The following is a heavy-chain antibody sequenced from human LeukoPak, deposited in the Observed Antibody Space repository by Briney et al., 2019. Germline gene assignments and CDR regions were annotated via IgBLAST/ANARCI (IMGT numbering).Heavy chain of an antibody. D-gene: IGHD1-14*01. J-gene: IGHJ4*02. CDR2: IFPPDSDT. CDR3: ARPRMQPHQDRNVYYFDS. V-gene: IGHV5-51*01. CDR1: GYNFGGYW. Sequence: GESLKISCEASGYNFGGYWIGWVRQMPGVGLEWMGNIFPPDSDTRYSPSFQGRVTISVDKSISTAYLEWSSLRASDTAIYYCARPRMQPHQDRNVYYFDSWGQGTLVTVSS.